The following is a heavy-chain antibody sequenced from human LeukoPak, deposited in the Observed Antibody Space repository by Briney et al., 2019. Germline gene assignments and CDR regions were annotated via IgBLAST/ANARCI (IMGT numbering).Heavy chain of an antibody. CDR3: ANGLAASGNFLLRDYYYFIDV. J-gene: IGHJ6*03. D-gene: IGHD1-26*01. CDR1: AFSLNAYN. Sequence: GGSLRLSCAASAFSLNAYNMNWVRQAPGKGLEWVSSISYTGTYIYYADSVKGRFLISRDDSKSTVYLRMNKLRVEDSGLYYCANGLAASGNFLLRDYYYFIDVWGKGTTVIVS. CDR2: ISYTGTYI. V-gene: IGHV3-21*04.